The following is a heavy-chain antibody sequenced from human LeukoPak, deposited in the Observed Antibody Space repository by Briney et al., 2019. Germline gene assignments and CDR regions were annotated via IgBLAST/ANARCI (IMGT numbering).Heavy chain of an antibody. CDR3: ALNRASGSSYNRRYYFDY. CDR2: IYYSGST. J-gene: IGHJ4*02. D-gene: IGHD3-10*01. Sequence: PSETLSLTCTVSGGSFSSGDNYWSWLPQLPGQDLEWSGYIYYSGSTYYNPSLKSRVTISVDTSKNQFSLNLSSVTAADTAVYYCALNRASGSSYNRRYYFDYWGQGTLVTVSS. CDR1: GGSFSSGDNY. V-gene: IGHV4-30-4*08.